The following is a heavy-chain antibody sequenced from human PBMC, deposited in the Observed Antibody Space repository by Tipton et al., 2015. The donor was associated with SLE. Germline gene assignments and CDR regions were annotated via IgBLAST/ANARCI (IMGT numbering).Heavy chain of an antibody. CDR1: GGSISSHY. D-gene: IGHD3-3*01. V-gene: IGHV4-59*11. J-gene: IGHJ4*02. CDR2: IYYSGST. CDR3: AKASWIGLYHFDS. Sequence: TLSLTCTVSGGSISSHYWSWIRQPPGKGLEWIGYIYYSGSTNYNPSLKSRVTISVGTSNNQFSLKLTSVTAADTAVYYCAKASWIGLYHFDSWGQGTLVTVSS.